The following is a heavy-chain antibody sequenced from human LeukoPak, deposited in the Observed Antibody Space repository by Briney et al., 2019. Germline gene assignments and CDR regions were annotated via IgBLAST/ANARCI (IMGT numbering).Heavy chain of an antibody. Sequence: GGSQRLSCEASGFTFNKYWMSWVRQAPEKGLEWVANINLDGSEKYYVDAVRGRFTISRDNVKNSLYLQMNSLRGEDTAVYYCARGSGDPDNWGQGTLVTVSS. CDR1: GFTFNKYW. J-gene: IGHJ4*02. CDR2: INLDGSEK. CDR3: ARGSGDPDN. V-gene: IGHV3-7*01. D-gene: IGHD2-21*02.